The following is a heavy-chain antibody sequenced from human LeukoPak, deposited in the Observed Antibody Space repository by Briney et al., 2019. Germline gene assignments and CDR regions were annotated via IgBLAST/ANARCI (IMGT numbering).Heavy chain of an antibody. CDR2: IRYDARNK. CDR3: AKVGLSIRGWFDP. V-gene: IGHV3-30*02. CDR1: EFTFSTYT. D-gene: IGHD2/OR15-2a*01. J-gene: IGHJ5*02. Sequence: GGSLRLSCAASEFTFSTYTMHWVRQAPGKGLEWVAFIRYDARNKYYPDSVKGRFTISRDNSKNTLYLQMNSLRAEDTAVYYCAKVGLSIRGWFDPWGQGTLVTVSS.